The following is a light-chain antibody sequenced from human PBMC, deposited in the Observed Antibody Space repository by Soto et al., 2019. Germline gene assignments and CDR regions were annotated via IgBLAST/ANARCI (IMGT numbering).Light chain of an antibody. CDR3: QEYNDWPRGT. J-gene: IGKJ1*01. Sequence: EVVMTQSPATLSVSPGERATLSCRASQSVNTNLAWYQQRPGQAPRVLIYAASTRATGIADRFSGSGSGTDFTLTISSLQPEDIGLYYCQEYNDWPRGTVGQGTKVDSK. CDR1: QSVNTN. CDR2: AAS. V-gene: IGKV3-15*01.